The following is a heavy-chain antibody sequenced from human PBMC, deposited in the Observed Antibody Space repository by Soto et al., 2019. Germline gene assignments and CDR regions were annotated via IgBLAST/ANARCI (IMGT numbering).Heavy chain of an antibody. CDR3: ARDDGDYYDSRPYYYGMDV. J-gene: IGHJ6*02. Sequence: ASVKVSCKASGYTFTIYYMHWVRQAPGQGLEWMGIINPSGGSTSYAQKFQGRVTITADESTSTAYMELSSLRSEDTAVYYCARDDGDYYDSRPYYYGMDVWGQGTTVTVSS. D-gene: IGHD3-22*01. CDR2: INPSGGST. CDR1: GYTFTIYY. V-gene: IGHV1-46*01.